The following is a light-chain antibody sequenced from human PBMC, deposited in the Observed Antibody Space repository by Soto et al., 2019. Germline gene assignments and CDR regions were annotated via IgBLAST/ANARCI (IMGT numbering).Light chain of an antibody. CDR1: QNLGTLY. CDR2: SAS. CDR3: QQYAGSPRT. Sequence: VLTQSPGTLSLTQGERGTLSCRASQNLGTLYLAWFQQKSGQAPRLLIYSASRRATGIPDRFTGSGSGTDFTLTINRVEPEDFAVYFCQQYAGSPRTFGQGSKVDVK. J-gene: IGKJ1*01. V-gene: IGKV3-20*01.